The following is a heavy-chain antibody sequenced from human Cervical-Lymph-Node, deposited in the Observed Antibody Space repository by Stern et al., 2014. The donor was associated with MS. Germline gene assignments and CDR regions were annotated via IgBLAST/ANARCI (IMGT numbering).Heavy chain of an antibody. D-gene: IGHD3-22*01. CDR2: IYYSGIT. Sequence: QLQLQESGPGLVKPSETLSLTCTVSGGSISSSSYYWGWIRQPPGKGLAWIGSIYYSGITYYNPSLKSRVTISVDTSKNQFSLKLSSVTAADTAVYYCARWAYSSGWYNWFDPWGQGTLVTVSS. V-gene: IGHV4-39*01. CDR3: ARWAYSSGWYNWFDP. CDR1: GGSISSSSYY. J-gene: IGHJ5*02.